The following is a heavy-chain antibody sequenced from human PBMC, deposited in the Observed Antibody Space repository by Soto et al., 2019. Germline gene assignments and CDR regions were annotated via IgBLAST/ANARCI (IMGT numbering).Heavy chain of an antibody. Sequence: PSETLSLTCTVSVDSISTYYWSWIRRPAGKGLEWIGRIDASGNTSYNPSLKSRVTMSADTSKKQFSLKLTSVTAADTAVYYCAGYIKNGFQREGMDVWGQGTRVTVSS. J-gene: IGHJ6*02. CDR3: AGYIKNGFQREGMDV. CDR1: VDSISTYY. D-gene: IGHD6-13*01. CDR2: IDASGNT. V-gene: IGHV4-4*07.